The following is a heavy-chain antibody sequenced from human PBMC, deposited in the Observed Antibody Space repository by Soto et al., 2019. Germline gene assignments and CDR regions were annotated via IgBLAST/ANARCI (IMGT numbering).Heavy chain of an antibody. Sequence: KASETLSLTCTVSGGSISSSSYYWGWIRQPPGKGLEWIGSIYYSGSTYYNPSLKSRVTISVDTSKNQFSLKLSSVTAADTAVYYCARHAGYSSGWYVYYFDYWGQGTLVTVSS. J-gene: IGHJ4*02. D-gene: IGHD6-19*01. CDR2: IYYSGST. CDR1: GGSISSSSYY. CDR3: ARHAGYSSGWYVYYFDY. V-gene: IGHV4-39*01.